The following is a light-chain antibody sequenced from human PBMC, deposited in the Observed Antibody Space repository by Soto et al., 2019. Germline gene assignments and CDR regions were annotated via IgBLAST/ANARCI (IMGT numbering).Light chain of an antibody. CDR1: QTISTY. CDR2: AAS. J-gene: IGKJ1*01. V-gene: IGKV1-39*01. CDR3: PQGYSTPWT. Sequence: MTQSPSARASSVGDVFTLSGGASQTISTYLHWYQQKAGEAPKLLIYAASNLQGGVPSRFSGSGSGADFTLTINSLQPKDFATYYCPQGYSTPWTFGQGTKVDIK.